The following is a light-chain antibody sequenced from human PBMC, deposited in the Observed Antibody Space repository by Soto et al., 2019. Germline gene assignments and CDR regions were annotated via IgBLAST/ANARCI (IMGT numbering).Light chain of an antibody. CDR3: QQSETYPLT. Sequence: DIQMTQSPSTLSASVGDRVTITCRASESIDSWLAWHQQKPGKAPKLLIYDVSGLESGVPSRFSGSGSGTEFTLTISSLQPGDFATYYCQQSETYPLTFGQGTRLEIK. J-gene: IGKJ5*01. V-gene: IGKV1-5*01. CDR2: DVS. CDR1: ESIDSW.